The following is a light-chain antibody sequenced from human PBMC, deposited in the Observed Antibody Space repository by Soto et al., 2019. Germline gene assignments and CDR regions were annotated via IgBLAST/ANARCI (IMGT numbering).Light chain of an antibody. CDR2: AAS. CDR1: QSINRF. V-gene: IGKV1-39*01. CDR3: QQYYTWPVT. Sequence: DIQMTQSPSSLSASVGDRVTITCRASQSINRFLNWYQQKPGKAPKLLIYAASSLQSGVPSRFSGSGSGTDFTLTISSLQPEDFAVYYCQQYYTWPVTFGGGTKVDIK. J-gene: IGKJ4*01.